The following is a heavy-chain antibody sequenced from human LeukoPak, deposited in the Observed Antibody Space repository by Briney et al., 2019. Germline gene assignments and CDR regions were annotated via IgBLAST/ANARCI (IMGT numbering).Heavy chain of an antibody. CDR2: ISDDGSST. D-gene: IGHD4-17*01. Sequence: GGSLRLSCAASTFTFSDYWMHWVRQAPGKGLVWVSRISDDGSSTTYADSVRGRFTISRDNAKNTLYLQMNSLRVEDTAMYYCVRDLYSDHNWFDPWGQGTLVTVSS. V-gene: IGHV3-74*01. CDR3: VRDLYSDHNWFDP. J-gene: IGHJ5*02. CDR1: TFTFSDYW.